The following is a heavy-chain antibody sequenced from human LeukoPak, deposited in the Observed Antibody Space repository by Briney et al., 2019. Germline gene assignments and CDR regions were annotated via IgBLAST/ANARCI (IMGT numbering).Heavy chain of an antibody. CDR3: ARSSDPDY. J-gene: IGHJ4*02. CDR2: ISSSSSTI. Sequence: GGSLRLSCAASGFTFSSYSMNWVRQAPGKGLEWVSYISSSSSTIYYADSVKGRFTISRDNAKNSLYLHMNSLRDEDTAVYYCARSSDPDYWGQGTLVTVSS. D-gene: IGHD2-21*02. CDR1: GFTFSSYS. V-gene: IGHV3-48*02.